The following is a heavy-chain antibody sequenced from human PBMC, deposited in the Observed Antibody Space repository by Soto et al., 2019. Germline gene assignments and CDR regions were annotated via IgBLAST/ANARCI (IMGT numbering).Heavy chain of an antibody. J-gene: IGHJ4*02. V-gene: IGHV4-30-2*01. CDR2: IYHTGST. Sequence: SETLSLTCTVSGGSISSSGFSWSWIRQPPGKGLEWIGYIYHTGSTYYSPSLKSRLTMSVDTSKNQFSLKLTSVTAADTAVYYCARRDDFWSGYSIDYWGLGTLVTVSS. CDR3: ARRDDFWSGYSIDY. D-gene: IGHD3-3*01. CDR1: GGSISSSGFS.